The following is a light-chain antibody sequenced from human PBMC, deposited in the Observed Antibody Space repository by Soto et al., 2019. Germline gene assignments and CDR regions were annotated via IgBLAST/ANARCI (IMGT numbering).Light chain of an antibody. CDR3: QQRSNWPPWT. V-gene: IGKV3-11*01. Sequence: EIVLTQSPATLSLSPGERATLSCRASQSIGLAIAWYQQKPGQAPRLLIYDASNRATGIPARFSGSGSGTDFTLTISSLEPEDFAVYYCQQRSNWPPWTFGQGTKVDIK. CDR2: DAS. J-gene: IGKJ1*01. CDR1: QSIGLA.